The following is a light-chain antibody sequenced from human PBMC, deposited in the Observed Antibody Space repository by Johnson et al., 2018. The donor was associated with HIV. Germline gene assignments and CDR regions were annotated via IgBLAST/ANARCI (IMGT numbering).Light chain of an antibody. CDR2: DNN. J-gene: IGLJ1*01. V-gene: IGLV1-51*01. Sequence: QSVLTQPPSVSAAPGQRVTISCSGGIANIGNNYVSWYQQLPGTAPKLLIYDNNRRPSGIPDRFFGSKSGTSATLGITGLQTGDEADYYCGTRDSSLSDLFGTGTKVTVL. CDR1: IANIGNNY. CDR3: GTRDSSLSDL.